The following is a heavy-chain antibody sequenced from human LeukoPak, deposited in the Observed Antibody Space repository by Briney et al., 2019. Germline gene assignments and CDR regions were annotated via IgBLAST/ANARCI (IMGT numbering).Heavy chain of an antibody. V-gene: IGHV1-2*02. J-gene: IGHJ4*02. CDR3: ARPSSGSYSHFDY. CDR1: GYTFTGYY. Sequence: GASVKVSCKASGYTFTGYYMHWVRQAPGQGLEWMGWINPNSGGTNYAQKFQGRVTMTRDTSISTAYMELSRLRSDDTAVYYCARPSSGSYSHFDYWGQGTLVTVSS. CDR2: INPNSGGT. D-gene: IGHD1-26*01.